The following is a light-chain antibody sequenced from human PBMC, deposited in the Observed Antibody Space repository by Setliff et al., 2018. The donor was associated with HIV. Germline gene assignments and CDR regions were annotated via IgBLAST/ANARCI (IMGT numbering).Light chain of an antibody. CDR1: NPNFENNY. V-gene: IGLV1-47*01. CDR2: ADD. CDR3: AAWGDSLSGRGV. J-gene: IGLJ1*01. Sequence: GSNPNFENNYIYWYQQLPGATPKLLIYADDQRPSGVPDRFSASKSGTSASLAISDLRSEDEGDYYCAAWGDSLSGRGVFGTGTKVTV.